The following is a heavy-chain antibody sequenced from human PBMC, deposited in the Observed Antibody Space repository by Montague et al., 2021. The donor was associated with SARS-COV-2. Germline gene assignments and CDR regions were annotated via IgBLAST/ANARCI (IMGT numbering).Heavy chain of an antibody. D-gene: IGHD3-22*01. CDR2: IYHTGST. Sequence: LSLTCTVSGGSISSGGYYWSWIRQHPGKGLEWIGYIYHTGSTHYNPSLKSRVTISKETSKNHFSLNLSSVTAADSAVYYCARDSGYYDSSGYSYDAFDIGGQGTKVTVSS. CDR3: ARDSGYYDSSGYSYDAFDI. J-gene: IGHJ3*02. V-gene: IGHV4-31*03. CDR1: GGSISSGGYY.